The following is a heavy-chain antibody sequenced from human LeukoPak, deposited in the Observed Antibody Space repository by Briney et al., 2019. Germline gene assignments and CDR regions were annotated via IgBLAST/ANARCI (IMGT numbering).Heavy chain of an antibody. D-gene: IGHD3-22*01. Sequence: PGGSLRLSCAASGFTVSSNYMSWVRQAPGKGLEWVSVIYSGGSTYYADSVKGRFTISRDNSKNTLYLQMNSLRAEDTAVYYCARSPLYYDSSGWNFDYWGQGTLVTVSS. V-gene: IGHV3-53*01. CDR3: ARSPLYYDSSGWNFDY. J-gene: IGHJ4*02. CDR2: IYSGGST. CDR1: GFTVSSNY.